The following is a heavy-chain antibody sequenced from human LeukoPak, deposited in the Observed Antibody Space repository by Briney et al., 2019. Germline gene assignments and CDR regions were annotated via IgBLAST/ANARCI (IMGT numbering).Heavy chain of an antibody. CDR1: GYIFTSYG. V-gene: IGHV1-18*01. CDR2: ISAYNGNI. Sequence: ASVKVSCKASGYIFTSYGISWVRQAPGQGLEWMGWISAYNGNINYAQKFQGRVTMTTDTSTSTAYMDLRSLRSDDTAVYYCARDHMVRGVMGTYYYGMDVWGQGTTVTVSS. J-gene: IGHJ6*02. CDR3: ARDHMVRGVMGTYYYGMDV. D-gene: IGHD3-10*01.